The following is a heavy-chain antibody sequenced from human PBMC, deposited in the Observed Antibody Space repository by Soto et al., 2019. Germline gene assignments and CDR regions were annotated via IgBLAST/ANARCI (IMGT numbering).Heavy chain of an antibody. J-gene: IGHJ6*02. V-gene: IGHV5-51*01. Sequence: PGESVKISCXASAHFTTYWIGWVRQMPGKGLEWMGIIYPGDSDTRYSPSSRGQVTISADKSISTAYLQWSSLKASDTAIYYCARWGDYKGAGNYYGMDVWGQGTTVTV. CDR3: ARWGDYKGAGNYYGMDV. CDR1: AHFTTYW. D-gene: IGHD4-17*01. CDR2: IYPGDSDT.